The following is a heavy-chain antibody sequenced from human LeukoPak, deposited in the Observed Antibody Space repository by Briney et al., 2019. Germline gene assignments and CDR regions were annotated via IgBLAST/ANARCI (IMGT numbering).Heavy chain of an antibody. J-gene: IGHJ3*02. Sequence: EASVKVSCKVSGYTLTELSMHWVRQAPGKGLEWMGGFDTEDGETIYARTFQGRVTMTEDTSTDTAYMELSSLRSEDTAVYYCATVIWVRVGDCGGDCYSRGAFDIWGQGTMVTVSS. D-gene: IGHD2-21*02. CDR1: GYTLTELS. V-gene: IGHV1-24*01. CDR3: ATVIWVRVGDCGGDCYSRGAFDI. CDR2: FDTEDGET.